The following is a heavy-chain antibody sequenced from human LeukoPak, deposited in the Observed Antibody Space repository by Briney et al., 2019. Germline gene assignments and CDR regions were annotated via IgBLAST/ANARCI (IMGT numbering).Heavy chain of an antibody. CDR1: GGTFSSYA. CDR2: IIPIFGTA. J-gene: IGHJ4*02. V-gene: IGHV1-69*13. Sequence: SVKVSCKASGGTFSSYAISWVQQAPGQGLEWMGGIIPIFGTANYAQKFQGRVTITADESASTAYMELSSLRSEDTAVYYCARANYYGSGSYSFGFDYWGQGTLVTVSS. D-gene: IGHD3-10*01. CDR3: ARANYYGSGSYSFGFDY.